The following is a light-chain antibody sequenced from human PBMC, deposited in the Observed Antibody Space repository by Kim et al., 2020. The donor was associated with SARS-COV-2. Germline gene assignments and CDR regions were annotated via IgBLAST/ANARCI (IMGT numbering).Light chain of an antibody. CDR2: AES. V-gene: IGKV1-16*02. J-gene: IGKJ4*01. CDR1: QSISHY. CDR3: QQYNSYPLT. Sequence: APGGDRVTIACRASQSISHYLAWFQQKPGKAPKSLIFAESSLQTGVPSKFSGSGYGTDFTLTISSLQPEDFATYYCQQYNSYPLTFGGGTKVDIK.